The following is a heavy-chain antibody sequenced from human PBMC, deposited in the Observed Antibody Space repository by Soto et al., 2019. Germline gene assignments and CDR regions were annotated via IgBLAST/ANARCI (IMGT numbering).Heavy chain of an antibody. CDR2: ISHSGTT. J-gene: IGHJ4*02. CDR1: GYSLTSGYH. Sequence: SETLSLTCGVSGYSLTSGYHWGWIRQPPGKGLDGIGTISHSGTTYYNPSLMSRSTMSVDTFKNQFSLKVTSATAADTAVYFCVRVYGRSSCFFDSWGQGTLVTVSS. CDR3: VRVYGRSSCFFDS. D-gene: IGHD6-6*01. V-gene: IGHV4-38-2*01.